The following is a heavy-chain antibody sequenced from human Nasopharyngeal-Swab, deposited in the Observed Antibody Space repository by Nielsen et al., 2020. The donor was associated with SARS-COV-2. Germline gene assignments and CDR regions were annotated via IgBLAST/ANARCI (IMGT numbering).Heavy chain of an antibody. CDR3: ARDTIAAAGYYFDY. Sequence: GGSLRLSCAASGFTFSSYSMNWVRQAPGKGLEWVSSISSSSSYIYYADSVKGRFTISRDNAKNSLYLQMNSLRAEDTAVYYCARDTIAAAGYYFDYWGQGTLVTVSS. J-gene: IGHJ4*02. V-gene: IGHV3-21*01. D-gene: IGHD6-13*01. CDR1: GFTFSSYS. CDR2: ISSSSSYI.